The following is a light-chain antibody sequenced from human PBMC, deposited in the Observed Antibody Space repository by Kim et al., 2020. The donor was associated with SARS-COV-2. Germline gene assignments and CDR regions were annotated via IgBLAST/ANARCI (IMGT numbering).Light chain of an antibody. CDR1: SSDIGGYNH. CDR2: SVT. Sequence: QSALTQPRSVSGSPGQSVTISCTGTSSDIGGYNHVSWYQQYPGKAPKLIIYSVTKRPSGVPDRFSGSKSGNTASLTISRLLDEDEADYYCCSKVFGGGTQLTVL. CDR3: CSKV. V-gene: IGLV2-11*01. J-gene: IGLJ2*01.